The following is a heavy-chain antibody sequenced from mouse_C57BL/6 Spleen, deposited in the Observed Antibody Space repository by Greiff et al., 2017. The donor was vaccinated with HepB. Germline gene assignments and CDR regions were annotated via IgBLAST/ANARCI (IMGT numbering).Heavy chain of an antibody. CDR1: GYTFTSYW. CDR2: IHPNSGST. CDR3: ARSPPKGAMGY. V-gene: IGHV1-64*01. Sequence: QVQLQQSGAELVKPGASVKLSCKASGYTFTSYWMHWVKQRPGQGLEWIGMIHPNSGSTNYNEKFKSKATLTVDKSSSTAYRQLSSLTSEDSAVYDCARSPPKGAMGYWGQVTSVTVSS. J-gene: IGHJ4*01.